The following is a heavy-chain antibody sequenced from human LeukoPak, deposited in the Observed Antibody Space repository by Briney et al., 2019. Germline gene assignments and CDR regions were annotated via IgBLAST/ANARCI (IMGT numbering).Heavy chain of an antibody. V-gene: IGHV3-9*01. J-gene: IGHJ3*02. CDR1: GFTFDDYA. CDR2: ISWNSGSI. Sequence: GGSLRLSCAASGFTFDDYAMHWVRQAPGKGLEWVSGISWNSGSIGYADSVKGRFTISRDNAKNSLYLQMNSLRAEDTAVYYCARDVLRYGITFGGTFDIWGQGTMVTVSS. CDR3: ARDVLRYGITFGGTFDI. D-gene: IGHD3-16*01.